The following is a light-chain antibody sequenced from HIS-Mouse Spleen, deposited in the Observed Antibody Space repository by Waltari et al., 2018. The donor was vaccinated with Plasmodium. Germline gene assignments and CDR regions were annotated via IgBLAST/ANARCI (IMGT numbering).Light chain of an antibody. J-gene: IGLJ1*01. V-gene: IGLV2-8*01. CDR3: SSYAGSNNYV. CDR2: EVS. Sequence: QSALTQPPSASGSPGQSVTISCTGTSSDVGGYNYVSWYQQHPGKPPKRMIYEVSKRPSGVPYRFSGSKSGNTASLTVSGLQAEDEADYYCSSYAGSNNYVFGTGTKVTVL. CDR1: SSDVGGYNY.